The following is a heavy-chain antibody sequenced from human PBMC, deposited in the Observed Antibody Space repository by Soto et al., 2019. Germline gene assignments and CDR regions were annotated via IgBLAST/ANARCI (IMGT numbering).Heavy chain of an antibody. CDR1: GGPMNYYL. Sequence: QVQLQESGPGLVKPSETLSLTCTVSGGPMNYYLWSWIRQSPGRGLEWIGYISYSGSTNYNPSLNSRVTISADMSKNQFSLKLNSVTAADTAVYYCARHQGPPSVNWFDPWGQGVLVTVSS. CDR3: ARHQGPPSVNWFDP. V-gene: IGHV4-59*08. J-gene: IGHJ5*02. CDR2: ISYSGST.